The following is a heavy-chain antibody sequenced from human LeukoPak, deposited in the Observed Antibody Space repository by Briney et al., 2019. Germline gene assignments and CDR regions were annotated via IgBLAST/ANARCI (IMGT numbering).Heavy chain of an antibody. Sequence: PGGSLRLSCAASGFTVSSNYMSWVRQAPGKGLEWVSAISGSGGSTYYADSVKGRFTISRDNSKNTLYLQMNSLRAEDTAVYYCAKASSGWNEYYYYGMDVWGQGTTVTVSS. CDR3: AKASSGWNEYYYYGMDV. D-gene: IGHD6-19*01. CDR1: GFTVSSNY. CDR2: ISGSGGST. J-gene: IGHJ6*02. V-gene: IGHV3-23*01.